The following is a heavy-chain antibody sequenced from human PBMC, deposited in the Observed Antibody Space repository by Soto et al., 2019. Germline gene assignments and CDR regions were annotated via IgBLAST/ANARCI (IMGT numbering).Heavy chain of an antibody. CDR3: ARHPSLYSSSWYGGWFDP. CDR1: GGSITSSSYY. V-gene: IGHV4-39*01. Sequence: QLQLQESGPGLVKPSETLSLTCTVSGGSITSSSYYWGWIRQPPGKGLEWIGSIYYSGNTYYNPSLKSRFTISVDTSKNQFSLKLSSVTAADTAVYYCARHPSLYSSSWYGGWFDPWGQGTLVTVSS. D-gene: IGHD6-13*01. J-gene: IGHJ5*02. CDR2: IYYSGNT.